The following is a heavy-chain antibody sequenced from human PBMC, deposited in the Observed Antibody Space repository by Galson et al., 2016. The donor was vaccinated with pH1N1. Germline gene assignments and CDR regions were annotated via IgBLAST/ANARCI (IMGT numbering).Heavy chain of an antibody. CDR2: INGDGSKI. CDR1: GFSLSSFW. Sequence: LRLSCAASGFSLSSFWMTWVRQAPEKGLEWVANINGDGSKIYYVDSVKGRFTISRDNAKNSLYLQMNSLRAEDTAVYYCARSIGNIGAHWGQGTLVTVSS. V-gene: IGHV3-7*01. D-gene: IGHD5-12*01. J-gene: IGHJ4*02. CDR3: ARSIGNIGAH.